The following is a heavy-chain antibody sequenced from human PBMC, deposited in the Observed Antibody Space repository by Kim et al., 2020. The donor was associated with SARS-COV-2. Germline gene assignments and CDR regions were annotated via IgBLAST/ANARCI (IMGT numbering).Heavy chain of an antibody. CDR2: IFYSGST. CDR1: GGSLSNNY. D-gene: IGHD6-19*01. V-gene: IGHV4-59*08. Sequence: SETLSLTCTVSGGSLSNNYWSWIRQPPGKGLEWIGHIFYSGSTNYNASLQSRVTISLDTSKNQLSLTLTSVTAADAAICYCARRAAFIDGWHAFDIWGQG. CDR3: ARRAAFIDGWHAFDI. J-gene: IGHJ3*02.